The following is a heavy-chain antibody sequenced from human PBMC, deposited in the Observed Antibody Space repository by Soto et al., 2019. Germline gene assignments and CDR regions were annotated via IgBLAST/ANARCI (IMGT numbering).Heavy chain of an antibody. CDR2: ISGSGGST. Sequence: PGGSLRLCCAASGFTFSSSAMSWVRQAPGKGLEWVSAISGSGGSTYYADSVKGRFTISRDNSKNTLYLQMNSLRAEDTAVYYCAKENIVATIGFASFDYWGQGTLVTGSS. CDR3: AKENIVATIGFASFDY. D-gene: IGHD5-12*01. CDR1: GFTFSSSA. V-gene: IGHV3-23*01. J-gene: IGHJ4*02.